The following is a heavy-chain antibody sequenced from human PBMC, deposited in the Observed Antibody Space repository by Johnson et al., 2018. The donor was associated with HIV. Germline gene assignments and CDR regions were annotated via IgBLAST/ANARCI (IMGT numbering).Heavy chain of an antibody. Sequence: VQLVESGGGLVQPGGSLRLSCAASGFSVSSNYMSWVRQAPGKGLEWVSVIYSGGSTYYADSVKGRFTISRDNYKNSLYLQMNSLRAEDTAVYYCARARSGAFDIWGQGTMVTVSS. CDR1: GFSVSSNY. J-gene: IGHJ3*02. D-gene: IGHD3-3*01. CDR3: ARARSGAFDI. CDR2: IYSGGST. V-gene: IGHV3-66*01.